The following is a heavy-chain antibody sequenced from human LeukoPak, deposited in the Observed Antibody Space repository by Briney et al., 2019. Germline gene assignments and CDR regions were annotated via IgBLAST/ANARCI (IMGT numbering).Heavy chain of an antibody. CDR1: GGSISGYY. Sequence: KASETLSLTCTVSGGSISGYYWSWIRQPPGKGLEWIGEINHSGSTNYNPSLKSRVTISVDTSKNQFSLKLSSVTAADTAVYYCARGRGHDYVWGSYRPYYFDYWGQGTLVTVSS. V-gene: IGHV4-34*01. CDR2: INHSGST. J-gene: IGHJ4*02. CDR3: ARGRGHDYVWGSYRPYYFDY. D-gene: IGHD3-16*02.